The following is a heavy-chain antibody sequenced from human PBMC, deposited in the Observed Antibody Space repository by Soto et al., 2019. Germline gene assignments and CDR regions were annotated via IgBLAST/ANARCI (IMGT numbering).Heavy chain of an antibody. CDR3: AKVNEYSSSTRYYYYGMDV. D-gene: IGHD6-6*01. CDR2: IIPTYGTA. CDR1: GGTFSSYA. Sequence: QVQLVQSGAEVKKPGASVKVSCKASGGTFSSYAISWVRQAPGQGLEWMGGIIPTYGTANYGQKFQSRVTITAEESTSTDYMELSSLRSENTALYYCAKVNEYSSSTRYYYYGMDVWGQGTTVTDSS. V-gene: IGHV1-69*01. J-gene: IGHJ6*02.